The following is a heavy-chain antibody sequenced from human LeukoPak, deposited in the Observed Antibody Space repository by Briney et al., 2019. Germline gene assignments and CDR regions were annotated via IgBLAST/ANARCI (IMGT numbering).Heavy chain of an antibody. CDR2: IYYSGTT. CDR1: GGSISSYY. D-gene: IGHD6-13*01. CDR3: ARAAAGTRRGAFDI. V-gene: IGHV4-59*01. Sequence: SETLSLTCTVSGGSISSYYLSWIRQPPGKGLEWIGYIYYSGTTNYNPSLKSRVTITVDTSKNQFSLKLSSVTAADTAVYYCARAAAGTRRGAFDIWGQGTMVTVSS. J-gene: IGHJ3*02.